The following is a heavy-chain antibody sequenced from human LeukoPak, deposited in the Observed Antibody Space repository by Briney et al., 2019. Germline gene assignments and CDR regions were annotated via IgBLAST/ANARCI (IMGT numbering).Heavy chain of an antibody. CDR3: VRGIVGAAIEGFGDY. Sequence: GGSLRLSCAASGFTFDDYDMHWVRQAPGKGLEWVSGISWNSGSIGYADSVKGRFTISRDNAKNSLYLQMNSLRDEDTAFYYCVRGIVGAAIEGFGDYWGQGTLVTVSS. CDR2: ISWNSGSI. CDR1: GFTFDDYD. D-gene: IGHD1-26*01. J-gene: IGHJ4*02. V-gene: IGHV3-9*01.